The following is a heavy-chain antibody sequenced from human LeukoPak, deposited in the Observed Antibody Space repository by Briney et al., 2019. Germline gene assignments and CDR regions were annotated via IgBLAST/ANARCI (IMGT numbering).Heavy chain of an antibody. CDR1: GYSFTSYW. V-gene: IGHV5-51*01. Sequence: GESLKISCKGSGYSFTSYWIGWVRQMPGKGLEWMGIIYPGDSDTRYSPSFQGQVTISADKSISTAYLQWSSLKASDTAMYYCARHGYSSGWYSALGSYYYYYMDVWGKGTTVTVSS. CDR2: IYPGDSDT. CDR3: ARHGYSSGWYSALGSYYYYYMDV. J-gene: IGHJ6*03. D-gene: IGHD6-19*01.